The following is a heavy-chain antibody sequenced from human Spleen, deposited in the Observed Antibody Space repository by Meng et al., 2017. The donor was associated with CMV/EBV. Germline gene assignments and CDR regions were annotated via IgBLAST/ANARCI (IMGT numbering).Heavy chain of an antibody. V-gene: IGHV3-9*01. CDR1: GFTFDDYA. CDR2: ISWNSGNI. D-gene: IGHD2-15*01. J-gene: IGHJ4*02. Sequence: GGSLRLSCAASGFTFDDYAMHWVRQAPGKGLEWVSGISWNSGNIDYADSVKGRFTISRDNSKNTVYLQMDSLKTEDTAVYYCAKTGWTSATPTDWGQGTLVTVSS. CDR3: AKTGWTSATPTD.